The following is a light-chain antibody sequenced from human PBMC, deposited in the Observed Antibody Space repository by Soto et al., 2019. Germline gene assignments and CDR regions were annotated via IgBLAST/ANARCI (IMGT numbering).Light chain of an antibody. V-gene: IGLV1-47*01. CDR2: RND. CDR3: SAWDDSLSGPV. J-gene: IGLJ3*02. CDR1: SSNIGSNY. Sequence: QSVLTQPPSASGTPGQRVIISCSGSSSNIGSNYVYWYRQLPGTAPNVLIYRNDERPSGVPDRFSGSKSGSSASLAISGLRSEDEADYYCSAWDDSLSGPVFGRGTQLTVL.